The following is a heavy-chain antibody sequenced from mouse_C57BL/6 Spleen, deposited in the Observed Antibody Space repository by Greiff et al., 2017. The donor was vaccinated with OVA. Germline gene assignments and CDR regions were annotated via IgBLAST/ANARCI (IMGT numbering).Heavy chain of an antibody. V-gene: IGHV7-3*01. D-gene: IGHD1-1*01. CDR3: ARHYYGSSGAMDY. CDR2: IRHTANGYTT. J-gene: IGHJ4*01. Sequence: DVMLVESGGGLVQPGGSLSLSCAASGFTFTDYYMSWVRQPPGQALEWLGFIRHTANGYTTEYSASVKGRFTISRDKSHSILYLQMNALRAEDSATYYGARHYYGSSGAMDYWGKGTSVTVSS. CDR1: GFTFTDYY.